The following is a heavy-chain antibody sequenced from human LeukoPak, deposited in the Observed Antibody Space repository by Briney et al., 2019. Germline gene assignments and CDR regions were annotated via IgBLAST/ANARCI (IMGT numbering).Heavy chain of an antibody. V-gene: IGHV4-4*07. D-gene: IGHD2-15*01. Sequence: SETLSLTCTVSGGSINNYYWSWIRQPAGKGLEWIGRIYTRGSTNYNPSLKSRVTMSVDTSKNQFSLKLSSVTAADTAIYYCARGRYCSADICSGGDAFDIWGQGTMVSVSS. CDR3: ARGRYCSADICSGGDAFDI. CDR1: GGSINNYY. J-gene: IGHJ3*02. CDR2: IYTRGST.